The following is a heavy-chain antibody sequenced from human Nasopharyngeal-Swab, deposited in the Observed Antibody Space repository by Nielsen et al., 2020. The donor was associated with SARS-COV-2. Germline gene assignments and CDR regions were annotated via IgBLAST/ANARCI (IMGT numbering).Heavy chain of an antibody. Sequence: GESLKISCAASGFTFSSYSMNWARQAPGKGLEWVSSISSSSSYIYYADSVRGRFTISRDNAKNSLYLQMNSLRAEDTAVYYCARGGPSGSYYDYWGQGTLVTVSS. J-gene: IGHJ4*02. CDR3: ARGGPSGSYYDY. D-gene: IGHD1-26*01. CDR1: GFTFSSYS. CDR2: ISSSSSYI. V-gene: IGHV3-21*01.